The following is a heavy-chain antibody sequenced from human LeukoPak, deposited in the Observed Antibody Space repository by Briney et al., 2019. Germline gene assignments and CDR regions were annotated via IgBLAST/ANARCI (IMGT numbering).Heavy chain of an antibody. CDR1: GFTVSNNY. CDR3: AKAIWVAATSSWFCLDY. CDR2: IYSDGST. J-gene: IGHJ4*02. Sequence: TGGSLRLSCVASGFTVSNNYMTWVRQTPGKGLEWLSVIYSDGSTYYADSVKDRFTISRDNSRNTLYLQMNSLRPEDTAVYYCAKAIWVAATSSWFCLDYWGQGTLVTVSS. V-gene: IGHV3-66*01. D-gene: IGHD3-10*01.